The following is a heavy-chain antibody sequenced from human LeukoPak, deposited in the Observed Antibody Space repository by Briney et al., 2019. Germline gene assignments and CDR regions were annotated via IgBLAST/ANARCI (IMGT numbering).Heavy chain of an antibody. D-gene: IGHD1-14*01. V-gene: IGHV4-34*01. J-gene: IGHJ5*02. CDR2: ISHVGTT. Sequence: PSETLSLTCAVYGGSFSSYWGWIRQPPGKGLEWIEEISHVGTTKYNPSFKSRVIISVDTSKNQFSLRVTSVTAADTAVYYCAREPDRIRFDPWGQGTLVTVSS. CDR3: AREPDRIRFDP. CDR1: GGSFSSY.